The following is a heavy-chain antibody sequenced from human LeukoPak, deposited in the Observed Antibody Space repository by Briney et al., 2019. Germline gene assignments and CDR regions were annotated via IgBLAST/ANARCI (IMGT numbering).Heavy chain of an antibody. J-gene: IGHJ3*02. CDR1: GFTFSSYW. D-gene: IGHD6-13*01. CDR2: INTDGSST. Sequence: PGGSLRLSCAASGFTFSSYWMHWVRQAPGKGLVWVSRINTDGSSTSYADSVKGRFTISRDNAKNTLYLQMNSLRAEDTAVYYCARGWQLSGAFDIWGQGTMVTVSS. CDR3: ARGWQLSGAFDI. V-gene: IGHV3-74*01.